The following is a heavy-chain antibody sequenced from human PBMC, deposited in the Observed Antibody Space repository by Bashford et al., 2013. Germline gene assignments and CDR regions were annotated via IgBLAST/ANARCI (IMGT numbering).Heavy chain of an antibody. D-gene: IGHD1-26*01. CDR3: ARHPSSGSYHRDWYFDL. CDR1: GFTFSNSW. V-gene: IGHV3-74*03. CDR2: INIDGTTT. Sequence: GGSLRLSCTASGFTFSNSWMHWVRRDAGKGLMWVSRINIDGTTTTYAGSVKGRFTISRDNAKNTLYLQMTNVRAGDTAVYYCARHPSSGSYHRDWYFDLWGRGTLVTVSS. J-gene: IGHJ2*01.